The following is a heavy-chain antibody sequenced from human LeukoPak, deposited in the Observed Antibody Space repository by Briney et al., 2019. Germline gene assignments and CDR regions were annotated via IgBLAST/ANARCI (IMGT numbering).Heavy chain of an antibody. D-gene: IGHD5-12*01. CDR1: GFTFSSYG. J-gene: IGHJ4*02. V-gene: IGHV3-9*01. CDR2: ISWNSGSI. Sequence: PGGSLRLSCAASGFTFSSYGMHWVRQAPGKGLERVSGISWNSGSIGYADSVKGRFTISRDNAKNSLYLQMNSLRAEDTALYYCAKGRRGGYDGNYFDYWGQGTLVTVSS. CDR3: AKGRRGGYDGNYFDY.